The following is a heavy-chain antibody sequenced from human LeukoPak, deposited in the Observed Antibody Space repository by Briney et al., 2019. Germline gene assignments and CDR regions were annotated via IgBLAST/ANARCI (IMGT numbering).Heavy chain of an antibody. J-gene: IGHJ4*02. CDR2: MSGSGDGT. CDR1: GFAFSNFA. V-gene: IGHV3-23*01. Sequence: GGSLRLSCAASGFAFSNFAMSWVRQAPGKGLEWVSAMSGSGDGTYYADSVKGRFTISRDNSKNTLYLQMNSLRAEDTAVYYCARGGVGPTPFDYWGQGTLVTVSS. CDR3: ARGGVGPTPFDY. D-gene: IGHD1-26*01.